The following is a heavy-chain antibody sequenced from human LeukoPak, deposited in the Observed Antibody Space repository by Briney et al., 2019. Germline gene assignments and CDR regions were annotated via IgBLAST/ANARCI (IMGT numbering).Heavy chain of an antibody. J-gene: IGHJ3*02. CDR3: ARSGITMVGGASIGLLTFDI. CDR2: INDDGRTT. D-gene: IGHD3-10*01. CDR1: GFTFSGYG. Sequence: PGGSLRLSCAASGFTFSGYGMHWVRQAPGEGLVWVSRINDDGRTTTYADSVKGRITISRDNAKNTLYLQMSSLRVEDTAVYYCARSGITMVGGASIGLLTFDIWGPGTMVAVSP. V-gene: IGHV3-74*03.